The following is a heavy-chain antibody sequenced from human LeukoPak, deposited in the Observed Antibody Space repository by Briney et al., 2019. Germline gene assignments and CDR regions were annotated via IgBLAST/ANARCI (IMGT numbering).Heavy chain of an antibody. D-gene: IGHD3-3*01. J-gene: IGHJ5*02. Sequence: PGGSLRLSCAASGFSFNSYDMHWVRQAPGKGLEWVAVISYDGKKSYNADSVKGRFTISRDNSKSTLYLQMNSLRAEDTAVYYCAKAAGKENGYDFWFEHWGQGTLVTVSS. V-gene: IGHV3-30*04. CDR3: AKAAGKENGYDFWFEH. CDR1: GFSFNSYD. CDR2: ISYDGKKS.